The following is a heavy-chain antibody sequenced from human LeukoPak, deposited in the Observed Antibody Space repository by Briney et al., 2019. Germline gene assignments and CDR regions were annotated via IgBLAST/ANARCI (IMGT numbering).Heavy chain of an antibody. CDR1: GWSFRGYY. J-gene: IGHJ4*02. CDR2: INHRGST. D-gene: IGHD3-9*01. V-gene: IGHV4-34*01. CDR3: ARGDILTGYSY. Sequence: SETLSLTCAVYGWSFRGYYWSWIRQPPGKGLEWIGEINHRGSTKYNPSLKSRVTISVGTSKNQFSLNLRSATAADTAVYYCARGDILTGYSYWGQGTLVTVSS.